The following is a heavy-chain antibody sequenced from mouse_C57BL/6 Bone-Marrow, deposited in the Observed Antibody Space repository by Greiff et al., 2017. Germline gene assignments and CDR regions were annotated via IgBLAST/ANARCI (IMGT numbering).Heavy chain of an antibody. CDR3: ARGRITTVVAPYAMDY. CDR2: ILPGSGST. J-gene: IGHJ4*01. V-gene: IGHV1-9*01. Sequence: QVQLKESGAELMKPGASVKLSCKATGYTFTGYWIEWVKQRPGHGLEWIGEILPGSGSTNYNEKFKGKATFTADTSSNTAYMQLSSLTTEDSAIYYCARGRITTVVAPYAMDYWGQGTSVTVSP. CDR1: GYTFTGYW. D-gene: IGHD1-1*01.